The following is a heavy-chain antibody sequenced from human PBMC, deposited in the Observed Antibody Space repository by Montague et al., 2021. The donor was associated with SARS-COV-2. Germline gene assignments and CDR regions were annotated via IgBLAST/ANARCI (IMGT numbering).Heavy chain of an antibody. V-gene: IGHV4-34*01. CDR1: GGSFSGYY. D-gene: IGHD3-22*01. J-gene: IGHJ2*01. CDR2: INHSGST. CDR3: ARFAPTITVIVVFFTGAGWDLDL. Sequence: SETLSLTCAVHGGSFSGYYWSWIRQPPGKGLEWIGEINHSGSTNYNPSLKSRVSISVDTSKNQFSLKLSSVTAADTAVYYCARFAPTITVIVVFFTGAGWDLDLWGRGAPVTVSS.